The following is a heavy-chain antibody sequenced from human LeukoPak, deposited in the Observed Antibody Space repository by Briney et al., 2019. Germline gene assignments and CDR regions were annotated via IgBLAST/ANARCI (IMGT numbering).Heavy chain of an antibody. CDR1: GFTFSIFE. CDR3: AGGPQFSGSQGF. CDR2: INDGGNII. J-gene: IGHJ4*02. Sequence: PGGSLRLSCEVSGFTFSIFEMAWVRQGPGMGLEGLAYINDGGNIIRYADTVRGRFTIHRDSVKKTGFLQMNSLRVHERAIYYCAGGPQFSGSQGFWGQGTLVTVSS. D-gene: IGHD1-26*01. V-gene: IGHV3-48*03.